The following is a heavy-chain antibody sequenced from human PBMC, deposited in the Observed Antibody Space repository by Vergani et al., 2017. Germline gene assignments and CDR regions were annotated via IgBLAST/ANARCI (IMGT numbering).Heavy chain of an antibody. Sequence: QVQLVQSGAEVKKPGASVKVSCKASGYTFTSYYMHWVRQAPGQGLEWMGIINPSGGSTSYAQKFQGRVTMTRDTSTSTVYMELSSLRSDDTAVYYCARIELLWFGGVFYGMDVWGQGTTVTVSS. CDR2: INPSGGST. CDR3: ARIELLWFGGVFYGMDV. D-gene: IGHD3-10*01. J-gene: IGHJ6*02. CDR1: GYTFTSYY. V-gene: IGHV1-46*01.